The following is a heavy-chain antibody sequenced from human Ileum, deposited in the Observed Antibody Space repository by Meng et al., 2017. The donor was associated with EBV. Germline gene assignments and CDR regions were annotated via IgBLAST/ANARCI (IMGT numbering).Heavy chain of an antibody. CDR2: IYHSGST. CDR3: ARVGQWLPIDY. Sequence: GPRRVGASGTLSLSCAVSGGSISSSNWWSWVRQPPGKGLEWIGEIYHSGSTNYNPSLKSRVTMSVDKSKNQFSLNLSSVTAADTAVYYCARVGQWLPIDYWGQGTLVTVSS. J-gene: IGHJ4*02. D-gene: IGHD6-19*01. V-gene: IGHV4-4*02. CDR1: GGSISSSNW.